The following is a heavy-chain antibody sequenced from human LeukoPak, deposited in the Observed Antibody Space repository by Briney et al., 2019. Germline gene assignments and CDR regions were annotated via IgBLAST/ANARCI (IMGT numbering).Heavy chain of an antibody. CDR3: ARSGPNSGSYGY. CDR1: GYSFSSGYY. D-gene: IGHD1-26*01. V-gene: IGHV4-38-2*02. Sequence: SETLSLTCIVSGYSFSSGYYWGWIRQPPGKGLEWIGNIHHSGSTYYNPSLKSRVTLSVDTSKNQLSLKLSSVTAADTAVYYCARSGPNSGSYGYWGQGTLVTVSS. CDR2: IHHSGST. J-gene: IGHJ4*02.